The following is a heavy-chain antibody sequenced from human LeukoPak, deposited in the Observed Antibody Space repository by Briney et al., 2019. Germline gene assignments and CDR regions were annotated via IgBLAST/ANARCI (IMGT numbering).Heavy chain of an antibody. D-gene: IGHD4-17*01. CDR2: IYPGDSDT. Sequence: GESLKISCKGSGYSFTSYWIGWVRQMPGKGLEWMGIIYPGDSDTRYSPSFQGQVTISADKSISTAYLQWSSLKASDTAMYYCARCVVDYGDYRPYYFDYWGQGTLVTVSS. CDR1: GYSFTSYW. V-gene: IGHV5-51*01. CDR3: ARCVVDYGDYRPYYFDY. J-gene: IGHJ4*02.